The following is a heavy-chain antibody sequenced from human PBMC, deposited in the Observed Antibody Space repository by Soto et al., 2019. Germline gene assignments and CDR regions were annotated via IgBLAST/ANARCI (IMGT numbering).Heavy chain of an antibody. CDR3: ARGRIAARPFDY. D-gene: IGHD6-6*01. Sequence: LSLTCAVYGGSFSGYYWSWIRQPPGKGLEWIGEINHSGSTNYNPSLKSRVTISVDTSKNQFSLKLSSVTAADTAVYYCARGRIAARPFDYWGQGTLVTVSS. CDR2: INHSGST. V-gene: IGHV4-34*01. CDR1: GGSFSGYY. J-gene: IGHJ4*02.